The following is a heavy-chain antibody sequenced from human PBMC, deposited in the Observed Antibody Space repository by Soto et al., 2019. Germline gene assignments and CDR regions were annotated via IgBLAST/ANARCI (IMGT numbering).Heavy chain of an antibody. V-gene: IGHV1-3*01. Sequence: ASVKVSCKASGYTFTSYAMHWVRKAPGQRLEWMGWINAGNGNTKYSQKFQGRVTITRDTSASTAYMELSSLRSEDTAVYYCARISSSWRPPYGMDVWGQGTTVTVSS. CDR2: INAGNGNT. J-gene: IGHJ6*02. CDR1: GYTFTSYA. CDR3: ARISSSWRPPYGMDV. D-gene: IGHD6-13*01.